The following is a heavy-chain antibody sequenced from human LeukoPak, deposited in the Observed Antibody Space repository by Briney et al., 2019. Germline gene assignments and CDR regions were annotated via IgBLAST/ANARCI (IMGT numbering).Heavy chain of an antibody. CDR3: ARGGSVASDAFDI. CDR2: LYYSGYS. D-gene: IGHD2-15*01. J-gene: IGHJ3*02. V-gene: IGHV4-59*13. Sequence: PAETLSLTCTVSGGSITSYYWAWLRQPPGKGLEWIGYLYYSGYSNYNPSLKSRVSMSVDTSKNQFSLKLSSVTAADTAVYYCARGGSVASDAFDIWGQGTMVTVSS. CDR1: GGSITSYY.